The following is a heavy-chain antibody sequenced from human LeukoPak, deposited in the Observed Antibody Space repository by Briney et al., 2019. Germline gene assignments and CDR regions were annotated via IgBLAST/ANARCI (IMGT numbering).Heavy chain of an antibody. V-gene: IGHV3-74*01. Sequence: GGSLRLSCAASGFTFSSYWMHWVRQAPGKGLVWVSRINSDGSSTSYADSVKGRFTISRDYAKNTLYLQMNSLRAEDTAVYYCAVSSSSGSGYLDYWGQGTLVTVSS. CDR1: GFTFSSYW. D-gene: IGHD6-13*01. J-gene: IGHJ4*02. CDR2: INSDGSST. CDR3: AVSSSSGSGYLDY.